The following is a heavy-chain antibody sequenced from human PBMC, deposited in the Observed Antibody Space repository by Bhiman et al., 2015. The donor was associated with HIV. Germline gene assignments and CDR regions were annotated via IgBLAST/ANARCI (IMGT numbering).Heavy chain of an antibody. CDR3: AREFTGYSSSNFDY. CDR1: GFTFNDYG. J-gene: IGHJ4*02. CDR2: INWNGGSK. D-gene: IGHD6-13*01. V-gene: IGHV3-20*04. Sequence: QLVESGGGVVRPGGSLRLSCAASGFTFNDYGMSWVRQVPGKGLEWVSGINWNGGSKHYAGSVKGRFTISRDNAKNSLYLQMNSLRAEDTAVYYCAREFTGYSSSNFDYWGQGTLVTVSS.